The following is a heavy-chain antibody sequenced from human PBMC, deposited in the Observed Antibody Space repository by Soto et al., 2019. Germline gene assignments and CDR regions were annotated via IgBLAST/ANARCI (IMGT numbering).Heavy chain of an antibody. CDR1: GDTFNFYS. D-gene: IGHD3-10*01. CDR3: ASSYGSGYRAFDY. Sequence: QVQLVQSGAEVKRPGSSVKVSCKASGDTFNFYSINWVRQAPGVGLEWVGRVNPILSMSNYAQRFQGRVTMTADKHTSTAYMELRSLTSRPPAPYYCASSYGSGYRAFDYWGQGALVTVSS. V-gene: IGHV1-69*02. J-gene: IGHJ4*02. CDR2: VNPILSMS.